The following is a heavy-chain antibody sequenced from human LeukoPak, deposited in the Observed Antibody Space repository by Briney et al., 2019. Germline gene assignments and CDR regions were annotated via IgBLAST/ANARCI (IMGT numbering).Heavy chain of an antibody. CDR3: ARESETSGWYDY. J-gene: IGHJ4*02. V-gene: IGHV3-43*02. CDR2: ISGDGGST. D-gene: IGHD6-19*01. CDR1: GFIFDNYA. Sequence: GGSLRLACAAPGFIFDNYAIHWVRQAPGKGLEWVSLISGDGGSTFYADSVRGRFTISRDNTRKSLSLQMSSLRSEDTALYYCARESETSGWYDYWGQGTLVTVSS.